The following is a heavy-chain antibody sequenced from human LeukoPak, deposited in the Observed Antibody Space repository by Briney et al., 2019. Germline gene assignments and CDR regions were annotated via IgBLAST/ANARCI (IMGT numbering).Heavy chain of an antibody. J-gene: IGHJ6*03. D-gene: IGHD5-18*01. CDR3: ARTTEGGYTYDYFYYYYMDV. V-gene: IGHV4-59*01. CDR2: IYYSGST. CDR1: GGSISSYY. Sequence: SETLSLTCTVSGGSISSYYWSWIRQPPGKGLEWIGYIYYSGSTNYNPSLKSRVTISVDTSKNQFSLRLSSVTAADTAVYYCARTTEGGYTYDYFYYYYMDVWGKGTTVTISS.